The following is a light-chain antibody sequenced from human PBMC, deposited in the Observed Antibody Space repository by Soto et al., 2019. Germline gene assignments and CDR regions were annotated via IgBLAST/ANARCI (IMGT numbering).Light chain of an antibody. J-gene: IGLJ1*01. CDR2: EGS. CDR3: CSYAGSIL. Sequence: QSALTQPASVSGSPGQSVTISCTGTSSDVGSYNLVSWYQQHPGKAPKLMIYEGSKRPSGVSNRFSGSKSGNTASLTISGLQAEDEADYYCCSYAGSILFGTGTKVTVL. CDR1: SSDVGSYNL. V-gene: IGLV2-23*01.